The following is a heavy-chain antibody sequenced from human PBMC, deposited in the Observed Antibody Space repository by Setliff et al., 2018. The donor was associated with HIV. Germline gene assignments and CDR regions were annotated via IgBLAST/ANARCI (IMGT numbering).Heavy chain of an antibody. CDR1: GGAFSGYY. V-gene: IGHV4-34*01. Sequence: SETLSLTCAVYGGAFSGYYWTWIRQPPGKGLEWIGTIYYSGTTYYNPSVKSRVTISVDTSKNQFSLKLSSVTAADTAVYHCAREREAWSAYDSWGQGTLVTVSS. D-gene: IGHD3-3*01. J-gene: IGHJ5*02. CDR3: AREREAWSAYDS. CDR2: IYYSGTT.